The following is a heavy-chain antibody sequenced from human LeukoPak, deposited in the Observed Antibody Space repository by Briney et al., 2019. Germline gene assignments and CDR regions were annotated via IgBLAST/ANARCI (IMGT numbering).Heavy chain of an antibody. J-gene: IGHJ6*02. Sequence: SETLSLTCTVSGGSISSSSDYWGWIRQPPGKGLEWIGSIYYSGSTYYNPSLKSRVTISVDTSKNQFSLKLRSVTAADTAVYYCARQGTYYYYGVDVWGQGTTVTVSS. V-gene: IGHV4-39*01. CDR2: IYYSGST. CDR1: GGSISSSSDY. CDR3: ARQGTYYYYGVDV.